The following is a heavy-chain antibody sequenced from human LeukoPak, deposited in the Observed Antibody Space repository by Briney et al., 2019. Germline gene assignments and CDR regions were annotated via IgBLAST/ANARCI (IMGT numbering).Heavy chain of an antibody. CDR3: ARDLMTTTFFDY. D-gene: IGHD1-26*01. CDR1: GFTFSSYG. J-gene: IGHJ4*02. V-gene: IGHV3-33*01. Sequence: HPGGSLRLSCAASGFTFSSYGMHWVRQAPGKGPEWVAVIWYDGSNKYYADSVKGRFTISRDNSKNTLYLQMNSLRAEDTAVYYCARDLMTTTFFDYWGQGTLVTVSS. CDR2: IWYDGSNK.